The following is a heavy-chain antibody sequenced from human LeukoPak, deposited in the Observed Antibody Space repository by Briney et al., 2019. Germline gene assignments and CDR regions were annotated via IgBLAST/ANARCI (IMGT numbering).Heavy chain of an antibody. J-gene: IGHJ3*02. V-gene: IGHV5-51*01. CDR1: GYSFTSYR. D-gene: IGHD2-2*01. CDR3: ARRYCSTTSCYLGDDAFDI. CDR2: IYPGDSDT. Sequence: GESLKISCKGSGYSFTSYRIGWVRQMPGKGLEWMGIIYPGDSDTRYSPSFQGQVTISADKSISTAYLQWSSLKASDTAMYYCARRYCSTTSCYLGDDAFDIWGQGTMVTVSS.